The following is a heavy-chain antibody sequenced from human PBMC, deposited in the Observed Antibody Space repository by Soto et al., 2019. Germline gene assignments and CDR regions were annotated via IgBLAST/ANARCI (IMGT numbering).Heavy chain of an antibody. D-gene: IGHD1-26*01. V-gene: IGHV3-48*02. Sequence: EVQLVESGGGLVQPGGSLRLSCAASGFTFSSYSMNWVRQAPGKGLEWISYISSTSSTIYYADSVKGRFTISRDNANNTLSRQMNSLRDEDTAVYYCARDGWVGRSKGDYWGKGTMVTVSS. J-gene: IGHJ4*02. CDR1: GFTFSSYS. CDR3: ARDGWVGRSKGDY. CDR2: ISSTSSTI.